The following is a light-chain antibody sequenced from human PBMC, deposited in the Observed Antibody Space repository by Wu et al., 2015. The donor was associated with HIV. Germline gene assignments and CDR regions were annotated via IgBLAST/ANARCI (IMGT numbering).Light chain of an antibody. CDR1: QDITSS. Sequence: IQLTRSPSSLSASIGDRVIITCRASQDITSSLGWYQQKPGRAPRLLIYGTSILQSWVPSRFSGRGSGTNFTLAISSLQAEDFATYYCQQLNSNLWTFGQGTKVEVK. V-gene: IGKV1-9*01. CDR3: QQLNSNLWT. J-gene: IGKJ1*01. CDR2: GTS.